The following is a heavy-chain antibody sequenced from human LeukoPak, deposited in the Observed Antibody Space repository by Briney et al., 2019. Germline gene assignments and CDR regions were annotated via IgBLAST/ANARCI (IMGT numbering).Heavy chain of an antibody. V-gene: IGHV3-30*04. J-gene: IGHJ6*03. D-gene: IGHD2-21*02. CDR1: GFTFSSYA. CDR2: ISYDGSVL. CDR3: ARATAPYFYMDV. Sequence: GGSLRLSCAASGFTFSSYAMHWVRQAPGKGLEWVSVISYDGSVLYYADSVKGRPTISRDNSKNALYLQMNSLRTEDTAVYYCARATAPYFYMDVWGKGTTVTISS.